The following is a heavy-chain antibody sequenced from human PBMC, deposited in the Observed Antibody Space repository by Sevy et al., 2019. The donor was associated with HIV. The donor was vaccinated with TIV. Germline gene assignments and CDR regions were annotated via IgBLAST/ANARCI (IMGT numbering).Heavy chain of an antibody. CDR2: IYYNGST. V-gene: IGHV4-59*13. CDR3: ASPGANWDDAFDI. J-gene: IGHJ3*02. CDR1: GGSISSYY. Sequence: SETLSLTCTVSGGSISSYYWSWIRQPPGKGLEWIGYIYYNGSTNYNPSLKSRVTISVDTSKNQFSLKLSSVTAADTAVYYCASPGANWDDAFDIWGQGTMVTVSS. D-gene: IGHD7-27*01.